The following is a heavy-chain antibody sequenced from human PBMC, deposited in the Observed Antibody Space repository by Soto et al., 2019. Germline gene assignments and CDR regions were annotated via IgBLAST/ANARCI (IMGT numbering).Heavy chain of an antibody. CDR1: GFTFSSYA. V-gene: IGHV3-23*01. CDR2: ISGSGGST. Sequence: EVQLLESGGGLVQPGGSLRLSCAASGFTFSSYAMSWVRQAPGKGLEWVSAISGSGGSTYYADSVKGRFTISRDNSKNTLNLQMNSRRAEDTAVYYCAKDRIAVASTPYYGMDVWCQGTTVTVSS. CDR3: AKDRIAVASTPYYGMDV. D-gene: IGHD6-19*01. J-gene: IGHJ6*02.